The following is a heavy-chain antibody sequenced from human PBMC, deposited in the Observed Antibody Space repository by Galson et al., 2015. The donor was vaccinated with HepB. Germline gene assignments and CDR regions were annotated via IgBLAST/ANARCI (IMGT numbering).Heavy chain of an antibody. CDR1: GVTIPSYS. CDR2: ISAGSTTI. D-gene: IGHD5/OR15-5a*01. J-gene: IGHJ6*02. CDR3: ARNPSTYDYYTMDV. V-gene: IGHV3-48*01. Sequence: SLRLSCAASGVTIPSYSMNWVRKAPGKGLEWLAYISAGSTTIYYADSVKGRFTISRDNAKNFLYLHMNSLRGEDTAGYYCARNPSTYDYYTMDVWGHGTTVTVSS.